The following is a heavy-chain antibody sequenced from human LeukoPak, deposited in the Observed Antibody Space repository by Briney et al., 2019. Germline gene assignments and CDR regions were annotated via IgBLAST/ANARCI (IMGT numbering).Heavy chain of an antibody. CDR1: GGSVSSGSYY. V-gene: IGHV4-61*01. CDR3: ARDRVAAASLDY. Sequence: SETPSLTCTVSGGSVSSGSYYWSWIRQPPGKGLEWIGYIYYSGSTNYNPSLKSRGTISVDTSKNQFSLKLSSVTAADTAVYYCARDRVAAASLDYWGQGTLVTVSS. CDR2: IYYSGST. D-gene: IGHD6-13*01. J-gene: IGHJ4*02.